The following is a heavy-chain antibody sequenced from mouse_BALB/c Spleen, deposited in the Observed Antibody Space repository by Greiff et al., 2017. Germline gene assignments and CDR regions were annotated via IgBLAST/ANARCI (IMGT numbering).Heavy chain of an antibody. V-gene: IGHV1-82*01. CDR1: GYAFSSSW. Sequence: VQLKQSGPELVKPGASVKISCKASGYAFSSSWMNWVKQRPGQGLEWIGRIYPGDGDTNYNGKFKGKATLTADKSSSTAYMQLSSLTSVDSAVYFCARDDGNYEGFAYWGQGTLVTVSA. CDR2: IYPGDGDT. CDR3: ARDDGNYEGFAY. J-gene: IGHJ3*01. D-gene: IGHD2-1*01.